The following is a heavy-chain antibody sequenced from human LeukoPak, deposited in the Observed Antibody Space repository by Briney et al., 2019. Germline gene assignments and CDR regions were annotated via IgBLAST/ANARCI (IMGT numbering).Heavy chain of an antibody. Sequence: SETLSLTCSVSGASISSYYWSWIRQPAGKGLEWIGRIYTSGNTNYNPSLKSRVTMLVDTSNNQFSLKLTSVTAADTAVYYCASSKRDSVVVVIPYYYYYYMDVWGKGTTVTVSS. V-gene: IGHV4-4*07. J-gene: IGHJ6*03. CDR3: ASSKRDSVVVVIPYYYYYYMDV. CDR1: GASISSYY. CDR2: IYTSGNT. D-gene: IGHD3-22*01.